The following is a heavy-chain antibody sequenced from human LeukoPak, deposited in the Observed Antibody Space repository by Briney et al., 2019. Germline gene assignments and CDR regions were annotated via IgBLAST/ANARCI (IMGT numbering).Heavy chain of an antibody. J-gene: IGHJ4*02. CDR3: ASTYYDFWSGYYDY. Sequence: SETLSLTCTVSGGSISSYYWSWIRQPPGKGLERIGYIYYSGSTNYNPSLKSRVTISVDTSKNQFSLKLSSVTAADTAVYYCASTYYDFWSGYYDYWGQGTLVTVSS. D-gene: IGHD3-3*01. V-gene: IGHV4-59*01. CDR1: GGSISSYY. CDR2: IYYSGST.